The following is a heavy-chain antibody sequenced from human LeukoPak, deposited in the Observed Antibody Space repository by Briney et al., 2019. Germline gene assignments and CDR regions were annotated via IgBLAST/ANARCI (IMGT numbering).Heavy chain of an antibody. V-gene: IGHV3-23*01. CDR1: GFTFSSDA. D-gene: IGHD5-18*01. CDR2: INRSGGST. Sequence: GGSLRLSCAASGFTFSSDAMSCVRQAPGGGLEWGSAINRSGGSTYYADFVKGRFTISRDNSKNTLYLQMSSLRAEETAVYYCAKGHTAMVVNYFDYWGQGTLVTVSS. CDR3: AKGHTAMVVNYFDY. J-gene: IGHJ4*02.